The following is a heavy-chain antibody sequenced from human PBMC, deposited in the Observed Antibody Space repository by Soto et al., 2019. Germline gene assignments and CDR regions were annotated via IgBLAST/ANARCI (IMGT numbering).Heavy chain of an antibody. Sequence: PPVKGPCKAAGYAFPSSYMHWVRQDPGQWLEWMGIINPSGGSTSYAQKFQGSVTMTRATSTNTVYMALSSLRSEDTPVYYCARARVIVVVPAAIPTGMLDRG. CDR1: GYAFPSSY. J-gene: IGHJ6*02. CDR2: INPSGGST. CDR3: ARARVIVVVPAAIPTGMLD. V-gene: IGHV1-46*01. D-gene: IGHD2-2*01.